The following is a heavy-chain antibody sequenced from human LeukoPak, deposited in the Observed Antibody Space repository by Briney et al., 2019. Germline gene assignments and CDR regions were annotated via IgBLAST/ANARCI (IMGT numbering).Heavy chain of an antibody. J-gene: IGHJ4*02. CDR1: GFTFSSYA. CDR2: ISYDGSNK. V-gene: IGHV3-30-3*01. CDR3: AKGKVNHLGGLDF. Sequence: PGSSLRLSCAASGFTFSSYAMHGVRQAPAKGLEWVAVISYDGSNKHYVDSVQGRFTISRDNSKNTLYLQIDSVRAADTAMYYCAKGKVNHLGGLDFWGQGTLVTVSS. D-gene: IGHD1-14*01.